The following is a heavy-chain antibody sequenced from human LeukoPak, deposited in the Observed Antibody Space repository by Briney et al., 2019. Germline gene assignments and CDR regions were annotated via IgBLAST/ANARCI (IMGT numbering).Heavy chain of an antibody. CDR3: ARVPDPALYDILTGSLTNAFDI. CDR1: GYSFTSYG. V-gene: IGHV1-18*01. Sequence: ASVKVSCKASGYSFTSYGSSWVRLAPGPGLEWVGWISAYNGNTTSAHTVHGRVTQTTDTSTSTAYMELRSLRSDDPAVYYCARVPDPALYDILTGSLTNAFDIWGQGTMVTVSS. D-gene: IGHD3-9*01. J-gene: IGHJ3*02. CDR2: ISAYNGNT.